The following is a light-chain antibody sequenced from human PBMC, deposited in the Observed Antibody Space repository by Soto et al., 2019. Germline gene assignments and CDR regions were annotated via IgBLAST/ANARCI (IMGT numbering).Light chain of an antibody. CDR2: DVS. Sequence: QSVLTQPAPVSGSPGQSITISCPGNSNDVGGYNYVSWYQQHPGKAPKLMIYDVSNRPSGVSNRFSGSKSGNTASLTISGLQAEDEADYYCSSYTSSSTLFGTGTKVTVL. J-gene: IGLJ1*01. CDR3: SSYTSSSTL. CDR1: SNDVGGYNY. V-gene: IGLV2-14*01.